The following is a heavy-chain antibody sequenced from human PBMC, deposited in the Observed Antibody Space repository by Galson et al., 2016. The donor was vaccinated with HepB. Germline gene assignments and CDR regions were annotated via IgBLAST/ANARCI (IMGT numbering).Heavy chain of an antibody. V-gene: IGHV1-8*01. CDR2: MNPKSGNA. CDR3: ARGGTRSLPNVISMIVVVNSWFDP. CDR1: GYTFTSYD. J-gene: IGHJ5*02. Sequence: SGYTFTSYDINWVRQATGQGLEWMGWMNPKSGNAVYAQKFQGRVTMTRNTSISTAYMELSSLRSGDTAVYYCARGGTRSLPNVISMIVVVNSWFDPWGQGTLVTVSS. D-gene: IGHD3-22*01.